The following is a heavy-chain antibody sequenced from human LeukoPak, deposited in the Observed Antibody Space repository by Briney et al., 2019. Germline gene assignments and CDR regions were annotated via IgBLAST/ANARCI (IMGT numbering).Heavy chain of an antibody. V-gene: IGHV3-66*01. CDR3: TRDPDG. CDR2: IYNDGQT. Sequence: PGGSLRLSCAASGFTVSDFYMSWVGLAPGKGLEWVSVIYNDGQTFHAESVKGRFTLSRDNSKNILYLQMNSLRAEDTAVYYCTRDPDGWGQGTLVTVSS. J-gene: IGHJ4*02. CDR1: GFTVSDFY.